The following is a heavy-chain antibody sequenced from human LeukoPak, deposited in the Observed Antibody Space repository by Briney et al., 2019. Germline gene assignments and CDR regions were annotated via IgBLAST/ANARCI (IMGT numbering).Heavy chain of an antibody. J-gene: IGHJ4*02. CDR3: ARRGSSGYYYIFDY. Sequence: GESLKISCKGSGYRFTDYWIGWARQVPGKGLGWLAIIYPGDSDIRYSPSFQGQVTISADKSISTAYLQWSSLKASDSAIYYCARRGSSGYYYIFDYWGQGTLVTVSS. CDR1: GYRFTDYW. D-gene: IGHD3-22*01. CDR2: IYPGDSDI. V-gene: IGHV5-51*01.